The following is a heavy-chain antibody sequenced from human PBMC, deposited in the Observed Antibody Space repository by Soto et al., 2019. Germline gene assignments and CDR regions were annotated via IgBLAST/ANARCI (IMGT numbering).Heavy chain of an antibody. CDR1: GLTSSTYA. CDR3: ARDKSYYSNYGEYGMDV. CDR2: ISGSGGST. Sequence: EVQLLQSGGDLVQPGGSLRLSCAASGLTSSTYAMSWVRQAPGKGLEWVSGISGSGGSTYYADSVKGRFTISRDNSKNTLYLQMNSLRAEDTAVYYCARDKSYYSNYGEYGMDVWGQGTTVTVSS. D-gene: IGHD4-4*01. V-gene: IGHV3-23*01. J-gene: IGHJ6*02.